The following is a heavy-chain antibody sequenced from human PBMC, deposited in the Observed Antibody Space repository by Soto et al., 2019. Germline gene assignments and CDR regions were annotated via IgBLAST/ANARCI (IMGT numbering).Heavy chain of an antibody. CDR2: INTITGNT. Sequence: ASVKVSCKASGYTFTSYYIHWVRQAPGQGLEWMGIINTITGNTIYVQKFQGRVTMTRDTSTSTVYMELSSLRSEDTAVYYCARSDSEYYGLDVWGQGTTVTVSS. V-gene: IGHV1-46*01. CDR3: ARSDSEYYGLDV. CDR1: GYTFTSYY. J-gene: IGHJ6*02.